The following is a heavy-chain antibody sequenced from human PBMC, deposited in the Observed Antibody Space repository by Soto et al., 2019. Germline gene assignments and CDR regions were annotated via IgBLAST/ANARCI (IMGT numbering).Heavy chain of an antibody. V-gene: IGHV3-13*01. CDR3: VRGGPESSGISADDAFDI. D-gene: IGHD6-19*01. Sequence: AGRSLRLSCAASAFMFSSYGMHWVRQGRGKGLEWVAAIGTAGDTYYLGSGKGRFTSSRENDKKSLNLQISDIRVEDTAFYYCVRGGPESSGISADDAFDIWGQGTVVTVSS. J-gene: IGHJ3*02. CDR2: IGTAGDT. CDR1: AFMFSSYG.